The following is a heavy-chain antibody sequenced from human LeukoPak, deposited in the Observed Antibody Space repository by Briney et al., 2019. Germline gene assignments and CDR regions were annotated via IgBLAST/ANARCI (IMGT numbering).Heavy chain of an antibody. D-gene: IGHD7-27*01. CDR2: INGDGSAT. Sequence: GGSLRLSCAASGFTFSGHWMYWLRQAPGKGPAWVSRINGDGSATNYAGSMKGRFTISRDNARNIVYLQMNSLREDDTAVYYCARDLNWGQVDYWGQGTLVTVSS. J-gene: IGHJ4*02. V-gene: IGHV3-74*01. CDR3: ARDLNWGQVDY. CDR1: GFTFSGHW.